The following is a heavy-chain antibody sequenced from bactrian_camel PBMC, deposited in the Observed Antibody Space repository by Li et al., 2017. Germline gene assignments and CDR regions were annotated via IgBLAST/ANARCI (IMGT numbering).Heavy chain of an antibody. D-gene: IGHD2*01. CDR1: RPQPQDTASLYTFDSA. Sequence: VQLVESGGGSVQAGGSLRLSCEASRPQPQDTASLYTFDSACMGWFHQAPGKEREGVATFYTGGRSTYYADSVKGRFTVSQDTAKNTLYLQMNSLKPEDTALYYCAADRAGSRNCFSDRFSPAGFRDWGQGTQVTVS. CDR2: FYTGGRST. V-gene: IGHV3S54*01. CDR3: AADRAGSRNCFSDRFSPAGFRD. J-gene: IGHJ4*01.